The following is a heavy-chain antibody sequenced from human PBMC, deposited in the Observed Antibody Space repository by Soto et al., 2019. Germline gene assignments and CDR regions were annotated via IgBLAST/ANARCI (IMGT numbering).Heavy chain of an antibody. J-gene: IGHJ4*01. D-gene: IGHD6-13*01. Sequence: ASVNFSCKASGYTFTSYYMHWVRQAPGQGLEWMGIINPSGGSTSYAQKFQGRVTMTRDTSTSTVYMELNSLRAEDTAVYYCARGAVAGAGIPTYYFDYWGHGTLVTVSS. CDR2: INPSGGST. CDR1: GYTFTSYY. CDR3: ARGAVAGAGIPTYYFDY. V-gene: IGHV1-46*01.